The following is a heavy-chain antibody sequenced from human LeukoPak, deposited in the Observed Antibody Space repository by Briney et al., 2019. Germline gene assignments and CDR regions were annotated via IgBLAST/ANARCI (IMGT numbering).Heavy chain of an antibody. CDR2: ISYDGSNK. Sequence: GGSLRLSCAASGFTFSSYGMHWVRQAPGKGLEWVAVISYDGSNKYYADSVKGRFTISRDNAKNSLYLQMNSLRAEDTAVYYCARDSPAPRRVSGFWFDPWGQGTLVTVSS. V-gene: IGHV3-30*03. CDR3: ARDSPAPRRVSGFWFDP. CDR1: GFTFSSYG. D-gene: IGHD3-10*01. J-gene: IGHJ5*02.